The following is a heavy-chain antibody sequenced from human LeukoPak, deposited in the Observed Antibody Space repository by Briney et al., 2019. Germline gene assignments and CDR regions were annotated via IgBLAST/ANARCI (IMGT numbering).Heavy chain of an antibody. Sequence: GGSLRLSCVASGFTFSSYAMSWVRQAPGKGLEWVSAISGSGGSTYYADSVKGRITISRDNSKNTLYLQMNSLRAEDTAVYYCAKDRGRIAVAGSDYWGQGTLVTVSS. D-gene: IGHD6-19*01. CDR2: ISGSGGST. CDR1: GFTFSSYA. J-gene: IGHJ4*02. CDR3: AKDRGRIAVAGSDY. V-gene: IGHV3-23*01.